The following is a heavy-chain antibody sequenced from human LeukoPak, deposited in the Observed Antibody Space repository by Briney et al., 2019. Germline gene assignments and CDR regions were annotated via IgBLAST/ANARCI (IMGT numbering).Heavy chain of an antibody. CDR2: INGDGRNI. CDR1: GFTFSSYS. D-gene: IGHD3-9*01. V-gene: IGHV3-74*01. Sequence: GGSLRLSCAASGFTFSSYSMNWVRQAPRKGLVWVSRINGDGRNINYADSVRGRFTISRDNAKNTLFLQMNTLRVEDTAVYYCTRDLMDYDVSTGLHHYYMDVWGQGTTVTVS. CDR3: TRDLMDYDVSTGLHHYYMDV. J-gene: IGHJ6*02.